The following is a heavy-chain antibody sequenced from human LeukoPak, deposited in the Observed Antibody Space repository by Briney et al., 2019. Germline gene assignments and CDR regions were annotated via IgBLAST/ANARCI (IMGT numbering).Heavy chain of an antibody. Sequence: GASVKVSCKASGYTFTSYYMHWVRQAPGQGLEWMGIINPSGGSTSYAQKFQGRVTMTRDMSTSTVYMELSSLRSEDTAVYYCARGRQGYGSQYYFDYWGQGTLVTVSS. D-gene: IGHD3-10*01. V-gene: IGHV1-46*01. CDR3: ARGRQGYGSQYYFDY. J-gene: IGHJ4*02. CDR1: GYTFTSYY. CDR2: INPSGGST.